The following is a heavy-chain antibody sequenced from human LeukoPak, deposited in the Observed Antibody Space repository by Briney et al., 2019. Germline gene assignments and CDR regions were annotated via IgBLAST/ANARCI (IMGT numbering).Heavy chain of an antibody. CDR3: ARRDDYSDY. Sequence: SETLSLTCTVSGGSISGYYWSWIRQPPGKGLEWIGYIYYSGSTNYNPSLKSRVTISVDTSKNQFSLKLSSVTAADTAVYYCARRDDYSDYWGQGTLVTVSS. CDR1: GGSISGYY. V-gene: IGHV4-59*08. CDR2: IYYSGST. J-gene: IGHJ4*02.